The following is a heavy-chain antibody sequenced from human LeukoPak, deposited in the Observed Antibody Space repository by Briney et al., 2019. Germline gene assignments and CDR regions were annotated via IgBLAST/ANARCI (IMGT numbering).Heavy chain of an antibody. J-gene: IGHJ6*02. V-gene: IGHV4-59*08. CDR3: ARRGYSSSSFNYGMDV. Sequence: SETLSLTCAVYGGSFSSYYWSWIRQPPGKGLEWIGYINYSGSTNYNPSLKSRVTISVDTSKNQFSLKLSSVTAADTAVYYCARRGYSSSSFNYGMDVWGQGTTVTVSS. D-gene: IGHD6-6*01. CDR2: INYSGST. CDR1: GGSFSSYY.